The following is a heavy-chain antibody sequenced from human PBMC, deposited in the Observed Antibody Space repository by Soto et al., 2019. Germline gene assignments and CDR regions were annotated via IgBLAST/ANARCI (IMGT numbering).Heavy chain of an antibody. CDR1: GFSLSTSGVG. J-gene: IGHJ4*02. D-gene: IGHD2-15*01. V-gene: IGHV2-5*01. CDR3: AHRGGYCSGGSCYSLTDY. Sequence: SGPTLVNPTQTLTLTCTFSGFSLSTSGVGVGWIRQPPGKALAGLALIYWNDDKRYSPSLKSRLTITKDTSKNQVVLTMTNMDPVDTATYYCAHRGGYCSGGSCYSLTDYWGQGTLVTVSS. CDR2: IYWNDDK.